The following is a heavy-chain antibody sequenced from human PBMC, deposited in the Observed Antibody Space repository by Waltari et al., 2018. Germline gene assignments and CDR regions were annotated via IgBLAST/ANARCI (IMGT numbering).Heavy chain of an antibody. CDR1: GGTFSSYA. Sequence: QVQLVQSGAEVKKPGSSVKVSCKASGGTFSSYAISWVRQAPGHGPEWMGGIIPIFGTANYAQKFQGRVTITADESTSTAYMELSSLRSEDTAVYYCARVGKVVVPAAIPAERYYYGMDVWGQGTTVTVSS. D-gene: IGHD2-2*02. CDR3: ARVGKVVVPAAIPAERYYYGMDV. V-gene: IGHV1-69*01. CDR2: IIPIFGTA. J-gene: IGHJ6*02.